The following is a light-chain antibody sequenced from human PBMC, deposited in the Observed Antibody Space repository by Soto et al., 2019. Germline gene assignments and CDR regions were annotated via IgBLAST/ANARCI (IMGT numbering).Light chain of an antibody. CDR1: QSISSY. Sequence: IQMTQSPSSLAASLGGRVTSACGASQSISSYFNSYQQKPGKDPNILIYAASSLQSGVPSKFSGSGSATDFTLTISSLQAEDFATYYCQQSYSTPPTFGQGTKVDI. CDR2: AAS. J-gene: IGKJ1*01. CDR3: QQSYSTPPT. V-gene: IGKV1-39*01.